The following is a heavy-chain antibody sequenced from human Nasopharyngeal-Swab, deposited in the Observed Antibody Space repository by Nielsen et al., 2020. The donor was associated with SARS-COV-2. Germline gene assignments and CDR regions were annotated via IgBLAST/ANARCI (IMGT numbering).Heavy chain of an antibody. CDR3: ARSHCSGGSCYVTGYYYGMDV. Sequence: SVKVSCKASGGTFSSYAISWVRQAPGQGLEWMGRIIPILGIANYAKKFQGRVTITADKSTSTAYMELSSLRSEDTAVYYCARSHCSGGSCYVTGYYYGMDVWGQGTTVTVSS. J-gene: IGHJ6*02. CDR2: IIPILGIA. D-gene: IGHD2-15*01. CDR1: GGTFSSYA. V-gene: IGHV1-69*04.